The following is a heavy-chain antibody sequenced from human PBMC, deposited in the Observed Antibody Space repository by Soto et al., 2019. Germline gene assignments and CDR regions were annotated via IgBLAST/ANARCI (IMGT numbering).Heavy chain of an antibody. CDR1: GFTFTDYA. CDR3: VRGAYYYDSSGFRLPSTYFDY. D-gene: IGHD3-22*01. CDR2: ISWNGGAI. Sequence: EVQLVESGGGLVQPGRSLRLSCEVSGFTFTDYAIHWVRQAPGKGLEWVSSISWNGGAIGYAESVKDRFTISRVNAKNSVYLQMNSLRREDTALYYCVRGAYYYDSSGFRLPSTYFDYWGQGTLVTVSS. J-gene: IGHJ4*02. V-gene: IGHV3-9*01.